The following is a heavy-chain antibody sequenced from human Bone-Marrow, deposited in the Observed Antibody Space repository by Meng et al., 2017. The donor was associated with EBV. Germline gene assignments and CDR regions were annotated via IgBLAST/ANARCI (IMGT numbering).Heavy chain of an antibody. CDR2: LIPMSGAP. J-gene: IGHJ4*02. D-gene: IGHD3-10*01. Sequence: QVQVVQFGAEVKKPGSPVKVSCWTSGGTFNSDAVSWVRQAPGQGLEWMGGLIPMSGAPHYAQKFQGRVTITADESTSTHYMDLSNLRSDDTAMYYCASESGRGFTPDYWGQGTLVTVSS. V-gene: IGHV1-69*01. CDR1: GGTFNSDA. CDR3: ASESGRGFTPDY.